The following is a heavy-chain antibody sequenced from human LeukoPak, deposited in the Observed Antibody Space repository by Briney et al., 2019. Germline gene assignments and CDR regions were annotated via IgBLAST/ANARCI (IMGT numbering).Heavy chain of an antibody. CDR1: GGSISRSSHF. CDR3: ARWSSDWENNYFDP. V-gene: IGHV4-39*07. Sequence: PSETLSLTCTVSGGSISRSSHFWGWIRQPPGNRLEWIASIYYGGTTQYNPSLKSRATISIDTSNNRFSLRLTSATAADTAVYYCARWSSDWENNYFDPWGQGILVTVSS. J-gene: IGHJ5*02. D-gene: IGHD6-19*01. CDR2: IYYGGTT.